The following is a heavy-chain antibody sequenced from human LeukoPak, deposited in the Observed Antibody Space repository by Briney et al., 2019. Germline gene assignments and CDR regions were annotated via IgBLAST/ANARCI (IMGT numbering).Heavy chain of an antibody. CDR2: IKSKTDGGTT. CDR1: GFTFSSYA. D-gene: IGHD5-18*01. V-gene: IGHV3-15*01. J-gene: IGHJ6*02. CDR3: TPDTAMKDYYYGMDV. Sequence: PGGSLRLSCEVSGFTFSSYAMSWVRQAPGKGLEWVGRIKSKTDGGTTDYAAPVKGRFTISRDDSKNTLYLQMNSLKTEDTAVYYCTPDTAMKDYYYGMDVWGQGTTVIVFS.